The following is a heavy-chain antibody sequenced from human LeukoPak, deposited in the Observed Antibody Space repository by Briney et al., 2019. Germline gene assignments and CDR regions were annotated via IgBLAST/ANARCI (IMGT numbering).Heavy chain of an antibody. CDR1: GYTFTSYG. D-gene: IGHD2-15*01. Sequence: ASVKVSCTASGYTFTSYGISWVRQAPGQGLEWMGWISAYNGNTNYAQKLQGRVTMTTDTSTSTAYMELRSLRSDDTAVYYCARDGYCSGGSCYFEYYYYGMDVWGQGTTVTVSS. V-gene: IGHV1-18*01. J-gene: IGHJ6*02. CDR3: ARDGYCSGGSCYFEYYYYGMDV. CDR2: ISAYNGNT.